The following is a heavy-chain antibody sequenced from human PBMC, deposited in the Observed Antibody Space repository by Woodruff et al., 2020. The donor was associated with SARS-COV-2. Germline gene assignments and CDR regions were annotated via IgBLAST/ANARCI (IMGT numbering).Heavy chain of an antibody. D-gene: IGHD2-2*01. V-gene: IGHV4-59*01. Sequence: GSTNYNPSLKSRVTISVDTSKNQFSLKLSSVTAADTAVYYCARARIDVPYPRFDPWGQGTLVTVSS. J-gene: IGHJ5*02. CDR2: GST. CDR3: ARARIDVPYPRFDP.